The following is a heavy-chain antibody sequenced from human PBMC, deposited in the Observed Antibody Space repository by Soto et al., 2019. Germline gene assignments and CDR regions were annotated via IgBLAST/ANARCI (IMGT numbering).Heavy chain of an antibody. CDR2: MYYSGSA. V-gene: IGHV4-31*03. J-gene: IGHJ5*02. CDR3: ATQTGFTNWFDP. D-gene: IGHD1-1*01. Sequence: SETLSLTCPVSGGSISSGCYYWSWIRQHPGKGLEWIGYMYYSGSAYYNPSLKSRVTTSVDTSKNQFSLKLSSVTAADTAVYYCATQTGFTNWFDPWGQGTLVTVSS. CDR1: GGSISSGCYY.